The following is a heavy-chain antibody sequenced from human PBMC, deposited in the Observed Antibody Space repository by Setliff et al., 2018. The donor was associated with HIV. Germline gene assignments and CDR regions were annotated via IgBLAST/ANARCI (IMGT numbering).Heavy chain of an antibody. Sequence: PSETLSLTCTVSGGSISSGDYYWSWIRQHPGKGLEWIGYIYYSGSTYYNPSLKSRVTLSIDTSKNQFSLKLSSVTAADTAVYYCARDRYAGEIDYWGQGTLVTVSS. CDR2: IYYSGST. CDR1: GGSISSGDYY. D-gene: IGHD3-10*01. CDR3: ARDRYAGEIDY. J-gene: IGHJ4*02. V-gene: IGHV4-31*03.